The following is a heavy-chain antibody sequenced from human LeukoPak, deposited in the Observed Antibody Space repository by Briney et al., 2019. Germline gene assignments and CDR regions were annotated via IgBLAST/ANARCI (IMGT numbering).Heavy chain of an antibody. CDR1: GFTFSNYW. CDR2: IYDDGSST. D-gene: IGHD3-22*01. V-gene: IGHV3-74*01. CDR3: ARARHYYDSRGDSYWFDY. J-gene: IGHJ4*02. Sequence: GGSLRLSCAASGFTFSNYWMYWVRQAPGKGLVWVSGIYDDGSSTTYADSVRGRFTISRDNAKNTLYLQMSSLRAEDTALYYCARARHYYDSRGDSYWFDYWGQGTLVTVSS.